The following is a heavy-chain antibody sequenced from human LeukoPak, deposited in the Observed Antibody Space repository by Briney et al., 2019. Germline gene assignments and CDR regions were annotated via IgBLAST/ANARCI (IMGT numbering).Heavy chain of an antibody. CDR1: GFTFTNSW. Sequence: GWSLRLSCAASGFTFTNSWMSWVRQAPGKGLEWVANIKQDGSEKYYVDSVKGRFTISRDNAKNSLYLQMNSLRAEDTAVYYCARLTTVLFFDYWGQGALVTVSS. CDR2: IKQDGSEK. CDR3: ARLTTVLFFDY. V-gene: IGHV3-7*01. J-gene: IGHJ4*02. D-gene: IGHD4-17*01.